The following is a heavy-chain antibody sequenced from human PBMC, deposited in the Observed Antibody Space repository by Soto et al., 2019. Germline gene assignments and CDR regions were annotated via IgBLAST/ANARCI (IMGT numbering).Heavy chain of an antibody. V-gene: IGHV1-69*12. CDR1: GGTFGNSA. CDR2: IIPIFRTP. D-gene: IGHD3-3*02. CDR3: ARDKDRQQLGGNYYYGIDV. Sequence: QVQLVQSGAEVKKPGSSVTVSCKASGGTFGNSAVSWVRQAPGQGLEWMGGIIPIFRTPDYAQKFQGRVTISADESTSTVYMELTSLRSEDTAVYYCARDKDRQQLGGNYYYGIDVRGQGTTVTVSS. J-gene: IGHJ6*02.